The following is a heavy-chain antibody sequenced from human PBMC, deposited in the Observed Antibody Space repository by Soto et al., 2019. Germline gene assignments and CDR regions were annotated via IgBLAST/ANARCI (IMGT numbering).Heavy chain of an antibody. CDR1: GFTVSSNY. CDR3: TTQRLGWGYSDY. CDR2: IKSKTDGGTT. V-gene: IGHV3-15*01. D-gene: IGHD2-15*01. Sequence: GGSLRLSCAASGFTVSSNYMSWVRQAPGKGLEWVGRIKSKTDGGTTDYAAPVKGRFTISRDDSKNTLYLQMNSLKTEDTAVYYCTTQRLGWGYSDYWGQGTLVTVSS. J-gene: IGHJ4*02.